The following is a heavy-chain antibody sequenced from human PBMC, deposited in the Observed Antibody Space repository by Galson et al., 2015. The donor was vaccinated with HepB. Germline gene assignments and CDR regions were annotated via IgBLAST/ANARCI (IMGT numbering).Heavy chain of an antibody. CDR2: IIPIFGTA. D-gene: IGHD3-16*01. Sequence: SVKVSCKASGGTFSSYAISWVRQAPGQGLEWMGGIIPIFGTANYAQKFQGRVTITADESTSTAYMELSSLRSEYTAVYYCERGAGEPGRFDPWGQGTLVTVSS. CDR3: ERGAGEPGRFDP. V-gene: IGHV1-69*13. CDR1: GGTFSSYA. J-gene: IGHJ5*02.